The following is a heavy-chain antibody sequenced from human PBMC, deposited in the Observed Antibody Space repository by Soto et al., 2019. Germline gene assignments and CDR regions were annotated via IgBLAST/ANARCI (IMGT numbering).Heavy chain of an antibody. CDR3: ATSGGRDGYSFDY. D-gene: IGHD5-12*01. V-gene: IGHV1-69*13. J-gene: IGHJ4*02. CDR2: IIPMFGTP. Sequence: GASVKVSCKASGVTFNRQDMRWVRQAPGQGLEWMGRIIPMFGTPHYAEKFQDRVTITADESTGTAYLELSSLTSEDTAVYYCATSGGRDGYSFDYWGPGTLVTVSS. CDR1: GVTFNRQD.